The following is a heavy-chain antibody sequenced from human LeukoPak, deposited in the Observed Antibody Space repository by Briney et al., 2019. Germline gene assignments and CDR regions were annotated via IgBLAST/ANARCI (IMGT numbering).Heavy chain of an antibody. Sequence: GGSLRLSCAASGFTFSSYWMSWVRQAPGKGLEWVANIKQDGSEKYYVDSVEGRFTISRDNAKNSLYLQMNSLRAEDTAVYYCARDPSQDYDSFDYWGQGTLVTVSS. D-gene: IGHD5-12*01. CDR2: IKQDGSEK. CDR1: GFTFSSYW. J-gene: IGHJ4*02. CDR3: ARDPSQDYDSFDY. V-gene: IGHV3-7*03.